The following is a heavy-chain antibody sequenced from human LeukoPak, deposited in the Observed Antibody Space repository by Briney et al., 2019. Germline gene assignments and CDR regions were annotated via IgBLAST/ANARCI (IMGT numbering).Heavy chain of an antibody. CDR2: IYYSGST. CDR3: ARGDDFWSGAQDRGGSYGMDV. Sequence: PSETLSLTCTVSGGSISSYYWSWIRQPPGKGLEWIGYIYYSGSTNYNPSLKSRVTISVDTSKNQFSLKLSSVTAADTAVYYCARGDDFWSGAQDRGGSYGMDVWGQGTTVTVSS. CDR1: GGSISSYY. J-gene: IGHJ6*02. V-gene: IGHV4-59*01. D-gene: IGHD3-3*01.